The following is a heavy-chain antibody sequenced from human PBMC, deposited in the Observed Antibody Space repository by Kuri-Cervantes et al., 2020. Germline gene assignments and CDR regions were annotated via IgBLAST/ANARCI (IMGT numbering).Heavy chain of an antibody. CDR1: GFTFRTYA. J-gene: IGHJ4*02. Sequence: GESLKISCATSGFTFRTYAMSWVRQVPGKGLEWVSAVSVSGDSTYYADSVRGRFTISRDNSKNTLYLQMNSLRAEDTAVYYCAKTLSAMAPGMEYWGQGTLVTVSS. D-gene: IGHD5-18*01. V-gene: IGHV3-23*01. CDR3: AKTLSAMAPGMEY. CDR2: VSVSGDST.